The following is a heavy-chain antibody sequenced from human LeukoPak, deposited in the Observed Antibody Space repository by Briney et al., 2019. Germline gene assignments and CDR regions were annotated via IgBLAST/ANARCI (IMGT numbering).Heavy chain of an antibody. J-gene: IGHJ6*02. D-gene: IGHD2-15*01. CDR3: ARTGTYCSGGSCYWGYYYYGMDV. CDR2: IIPIFGIA. V-gene: IGHV1-69*04. Sequence: SVKVSCKASGGTFSSYAISWVRQAPGQGLEWMGRIIPIFGIANYPQKFQGRATITADKSTSTAYMELSSLRSEDTAVYYCARTGTYCSGGSCYWGYYYYGMDVWGQGTTVTVSS. CDR1: GGTFSSYA.